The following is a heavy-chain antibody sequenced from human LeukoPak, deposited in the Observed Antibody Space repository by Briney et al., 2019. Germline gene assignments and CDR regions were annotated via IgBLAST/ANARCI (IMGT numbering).Heavy chain of an antibody. CDR2: IYSGGST. D-gene: IGHD5-18*01. V-gene: IGHV3-53*01. CDR1: GGSFSGYY. J-gene: IGHJ5*02. CDR3: ARVRRGYSYGFVGRNNWFDP. Sequence: ETLSLTCAVYGGSFSGYYWSWIRQPPGKGLEWVSVIYSGGSTYYADSVKGRFTISRDNSKNTLYLQMNSLRAEDTAVYYCARVRRGYSYGFVGRNNWFDPWGQGTLVTVSS.